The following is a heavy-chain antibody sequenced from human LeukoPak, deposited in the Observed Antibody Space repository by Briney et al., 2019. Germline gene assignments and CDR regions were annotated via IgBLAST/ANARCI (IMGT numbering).Heavy chain of an antibody. CDR2: MNPNSGNT. CDR1: GYTFTSYD. V-gene: IGHV1-8*02. D-gene: IGHD6-13*01. J-gene: IGHJ4*02. Sequence: ASVKVSCKASGYTFTSYDINWVRQATGQGLEWMGWMNPNSGNTGYAQKFEGRVTMTRNTSISTAYMELSSLRSEATVVYYCARLIAAAGTPLGYWGQGTLVTVSS. CDR3: ARLIAAAGTPLGY.